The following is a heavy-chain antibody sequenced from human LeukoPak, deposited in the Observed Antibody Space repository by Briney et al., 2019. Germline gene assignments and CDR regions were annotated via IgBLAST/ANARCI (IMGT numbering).Heavy chain of an antibody. D-gene: IGHD5-18*01. J-gene: IGHJ4*02. CDR3: ARVLGGYSYGYLGYYFDY. V-gene: IGHV3-21*01. CDR1: GFTFSSYS. CDR2: ISSSSSYI. Sequence: GGSLRLSCAASGFTFSSYSMNWVRQAPGKGLEWVSSISSSSSYIYYADSVNGRFTISRDNAKNSLYLQMNSLRAEDTAVYYCARVLGGYSYGYLGYYFDYWGQGTLVTVSS.